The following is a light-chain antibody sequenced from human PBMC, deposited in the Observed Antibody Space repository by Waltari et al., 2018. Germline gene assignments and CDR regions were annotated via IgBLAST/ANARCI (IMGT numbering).Light chain of an antibody. V-gene: IGLV2-14*02. J-gene: IGLJ3*02. CDR2: EAT. CDR3: SSYASSNFLV. Sequence: WYQQNPGKAPKLLMFEATKRTSGVSIRFSGSTSGNTASLTISGLQAEDEADYYCSSYASSNFLVFGGGTKVTVL.